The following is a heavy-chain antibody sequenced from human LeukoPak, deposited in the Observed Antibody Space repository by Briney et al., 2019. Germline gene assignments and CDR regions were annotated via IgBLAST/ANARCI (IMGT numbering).Heavy chain of an antibody. J-gene: IGHJ4*02. CDR2: ISGSGGST. CDR1: GFTFSSYG. Sequence: SGGSLRLSCAASGFTFSSYGMSWVRQAPGKGLEWVSAISGSGGSTYYADSVKGRFTISRDNSKNTLYLQMNSLRAEDTAVYYCAKDRGSGWYFVPPNPLDYWGQGTLVTVSS. V-gene: IGHV3-23*01. D-gene: IGHD6-19*01. CDR3: AKDRGSGWYFVPPNPLDY.